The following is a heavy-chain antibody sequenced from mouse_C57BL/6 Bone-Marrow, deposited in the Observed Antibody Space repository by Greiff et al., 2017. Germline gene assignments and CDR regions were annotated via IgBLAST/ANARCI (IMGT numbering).Heavy chain of an antibody. J-gene: IGHJ1*03. Sequence: QVQLQQPGAELVKPGASVKLSCKASGYTFTSYWMHWVKQRPGRGLEWIGRSDPNSGGTKYNEKFKSKATLTVDKPSSTAYMQLSSLTSEDSAVYYCARGMGCSDWYFDVWGTGTTVTVSS. CDR3: ARGMGCSDWYFDV. CDR2: SDPNSGGT. D-gene: IGHD2-3*01. V-gene: IGHV1-72*01. CDR1: GYTFTSYW.